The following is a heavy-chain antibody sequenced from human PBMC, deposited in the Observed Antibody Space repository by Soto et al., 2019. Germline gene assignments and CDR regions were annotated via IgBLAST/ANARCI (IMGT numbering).Heavy chain of an antibody. J-gene: IGHJ6*03. Sequence: GASVKVSCKASGYTFTSYDINWVRQATGQGLEWMGWMNPNSGNTGYAQKFQGRVTMTRNTSISTAYMELSSLRSEDTAVYYCARTYYDILTGFIIRYMDVWGKGTKVTVSS. CDR2: MNPNSGNT. D-gene: IGHD3-9*01. V-gene: IGHV1-8*01. CDR3: ARTYYDILTGFIIRYMDV. CDR1: GYTFTSYD.